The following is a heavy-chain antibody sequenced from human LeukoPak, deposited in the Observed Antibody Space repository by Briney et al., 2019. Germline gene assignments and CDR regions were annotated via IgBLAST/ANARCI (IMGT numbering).Heavy chain of an antibody. J-gene: IGHJ4*02. Sequence: SETLSLTCTVSGYSISSGYYWGWIRQTPGKGLEWIGYIYNGGRTDYNPSLKSRVTISVDTSKNQFSLKLCSVTAADTAVYFCARGFRGPYFDHWGQGTLVTVSS. D-gene: IGHD3-10*01. V-gene: IGHV4-38-2*02. CDR1: GYSISSGYY. CDR3: ARGFRGPYFDH. CDR2: IYNGGRT.